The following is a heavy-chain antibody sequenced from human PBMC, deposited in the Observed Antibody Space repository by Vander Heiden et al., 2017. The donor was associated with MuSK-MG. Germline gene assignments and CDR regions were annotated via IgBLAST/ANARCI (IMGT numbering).Heavy chain of an antibody. CDR3: ARLRGYCSGGSCYSNKYFQH. CDR1: GGSIRRSSYY. Sequence: QLQLQESGPGLVKPSETLSLTCTVSGGSIRRSSYYWGWIRQPPGKGLEWIGSIYYSGSTYYNPSLKSRVTISVDTSKNQFSLKLSSVTAADTAVYYCARLRGYCSGGSCYSNKYFQHWGQGTLVTVSS. J-gene: IGHJ1*01. V-gene: IGHV4-39*01. CDR2: IYYSGST. D-gene: IGHD2-15*01.